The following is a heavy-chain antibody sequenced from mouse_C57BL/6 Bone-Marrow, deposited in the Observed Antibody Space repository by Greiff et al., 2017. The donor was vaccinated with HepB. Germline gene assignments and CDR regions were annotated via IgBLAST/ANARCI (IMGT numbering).Heavy chain of an antibody. CDR1: GYTFTSYW. CDR2: IHPNSGST. J-gene: IGHJ1*03. Sequence: QVQLQQPGAELVKPGASVKLSCKASGYTFTSYWMHWVKQRPGQGLEWIGMIHPNSGSTNYNEKFKSKATLTVDKSSSTAYMQLRSLTSEDSAVYYCARSTTVVATDFDVWGTGTTVTVSS. D-gene: IGHD1-1*01. CDR3: ARSTTVVATDFDV. V-gene: IGHV1-64*01.